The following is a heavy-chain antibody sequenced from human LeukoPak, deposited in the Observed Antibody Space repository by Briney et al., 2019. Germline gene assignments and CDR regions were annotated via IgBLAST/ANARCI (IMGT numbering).Heavy chain of an antibody. CDR3: AGDRRGAFDI. CDR2: IYHSGST. V-gene: IGHV4-30-2*01. CDR1: GGSISSGGYS. D-gene: IGHD3-10*01. Sequence: SQTLSLTCAVSGGSISSGGYSWSWIRQPPGKGLEWIGYIYHSGSTYYNPSLKSRVTISVDRSKNQFSPKLSSVTAADTAVYYCAGDRRGAFDIWGQGTMVTVSS. J-gene: IGHJ3*02.